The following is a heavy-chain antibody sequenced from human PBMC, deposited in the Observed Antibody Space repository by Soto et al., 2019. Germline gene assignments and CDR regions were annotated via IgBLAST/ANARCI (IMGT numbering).Heavy chain of an antibody. Sequence: QVQLVESGGGVVQPGRSLRLSCAASGFTFNSYAMHWVRQAPGKGLEWVAVISYDGSNKYYADSVKGRFTISRDNSKNPLYLQMTSLRAEDTAVYYCARPDSGGDALDIWGQGTMVTVSS. CDR2: ISYDGSNK. CDR1: GFTFNSYA. J-gene: IGHJ3*02. V-gene: IGHV3-30-3*01. D-gene: IGHD2-21*01. CDR3: ARPDSGGDALDI.